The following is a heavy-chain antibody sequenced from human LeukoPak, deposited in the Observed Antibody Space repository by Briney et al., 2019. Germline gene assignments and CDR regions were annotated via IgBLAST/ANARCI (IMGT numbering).Heavy chain of an antibody. J-gene: IGHJ4*02. CDR3: AKDIELFVS. CDR1: GFTFRNFA. V-gene: IGHV3-23*01. D-gene: IGHD1-26*01. Sequence: GGSLRLSCAASGFTFRNFAMSWLHQAPGKGLEWVSGLSHGGTRTFYAASVKGRFTISRDDSNSTLFLQMDSLRVEDTATYYCAKDIELFVSWGQGTLVIVSS. CDR2: LSHGGTRT.